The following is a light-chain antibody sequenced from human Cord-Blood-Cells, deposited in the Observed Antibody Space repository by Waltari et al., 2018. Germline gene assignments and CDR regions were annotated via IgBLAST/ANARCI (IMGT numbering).Light chain of an antibody. CDR2: DVS. V-gene: IGLV2-14*01. Sequence: QSALTQPASVSGSPGQSITISCTGTSSDVGGYNYVSWYQQHPGKAPKLMIHDVSNRPSGVSNRFSGSKSGNTASLTISGLQAEDEADYSCSSYTSSSTYVFGTGTKVTVL. CDR1: SSDVGGYNY. J-gene: IGLJ1*01. CDR3: SSYTSSSTYV.